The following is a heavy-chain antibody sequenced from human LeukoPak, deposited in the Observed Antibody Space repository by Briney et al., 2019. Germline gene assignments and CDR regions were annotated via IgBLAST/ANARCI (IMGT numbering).Heavy chain of an antibody. J-gene: IGHJ4*02. CDR1: GFTFSDYY. D-gene: IGHD1-1*01. CDR2: ISSGGNTI. V-gene: IGHV3-11*04. Sequence: GGSLRLSCAASGFTFSDYYMSWTRQAPGKGLEWVSFISSGGNTIDYADSMKGRFTISRDNAKNSLYLQMNSLRAEDTAVYYCARDRTRETFDYWGRGTLVTVSS. CDR3: ARDRTRETFDY.